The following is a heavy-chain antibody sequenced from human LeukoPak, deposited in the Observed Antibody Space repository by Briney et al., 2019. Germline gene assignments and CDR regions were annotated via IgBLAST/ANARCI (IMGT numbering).Heavy chain of an antibody. CDR3: ARDPFYDFWSGYSPGPDY. J-gene: IGHJ4*02. Sequence: SETLSLTCAVYGGSFSGYYWSWIRQPPGKGLEWIGEINHSGSTNYNPSLKSRVTISVDTSKNQFPLKLSSVTAADTAVYYCARDPFYDFWSGYSPGPDYWGQGTLVTVSS. V-gene: IGHV4-34*01. CDR2: INHSGST. D-gene: IGHD3-3*01. CDR1: GGSFSGYY.